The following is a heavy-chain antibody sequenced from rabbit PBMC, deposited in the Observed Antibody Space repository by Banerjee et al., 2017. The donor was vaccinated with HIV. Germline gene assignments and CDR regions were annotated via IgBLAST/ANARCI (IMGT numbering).Heavy chain of an antibody. CDR2: IYTGSSGST. Sequence: QSLEESGGDLVQPGASLTLTCTASGFSLSNNYVMCWVRQAPGKGLEWIACIYTGSSGSTYYATWAKGRFTISKTSSTTVTLQMTSLTAADTATYFCARAGYAGYTYSGMDLWGQGTLVTVS. V-gene: IGHV1S40*01. CDR3: ARAGYAGYTYSGMDL. D-gene: IGHD7-1*01. J-gene: IGHJ6*01. CDR1: GFSLSNNYV.